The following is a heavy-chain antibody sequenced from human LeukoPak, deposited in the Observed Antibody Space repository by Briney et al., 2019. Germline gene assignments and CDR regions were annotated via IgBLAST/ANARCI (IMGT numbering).Heavy chain of an antibody. V-gene: IGHV1-18*01. CDR1: GYTFTNYG. J-gene: IGHJ4*02. CDR2: INAYNGNT. D-gene: IGHD1-1*01. CDR3: ARRQCTTLSFDY. Sequence: ASVTVSHMASGYTFTNYGLSWVRQAPGQGLEWMGWINAYNGNTNYAQKLQGGVTMTTDTSTSTAYMELTSLRFHDTAVYYCARRQCTTLSFDYWGQGTLVTVSS.